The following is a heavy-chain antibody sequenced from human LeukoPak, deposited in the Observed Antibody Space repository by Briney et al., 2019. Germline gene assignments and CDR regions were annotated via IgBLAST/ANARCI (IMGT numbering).Heavy chain of an antibody. Sequence: ASVKVSCKASGYTFTSYGISWVRQAPGQGLEWMGWINPNSGGTNYAQRFQGRVTMTRDTSITTAYMELSRLRSDDTAVYYCARPKQLWSGADWFDPWGQGTLVTVSS. CDR2: INPNSGGT. CDR3: ARPKQLWSGADWFDP. J-gene: IGHJ5*02. V-gene: IGHV1-2*02. D-gene: IGHD5-18*01. CDR1: GYTFTSYG.